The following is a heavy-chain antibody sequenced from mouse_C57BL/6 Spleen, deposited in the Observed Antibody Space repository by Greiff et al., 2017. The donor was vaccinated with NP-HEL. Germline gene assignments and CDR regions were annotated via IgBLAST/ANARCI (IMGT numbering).Heavy chain of an antibody. Sequence: EVQLQQSGPELVKPGASVKISCKASGYTFTDYYMNWVKQSHGKSLEWIGDINPNNGGTSYNQKFKGKATLTVDKSSSTAYMELRSLTSEDSAVYYCARNLITTVVHYAMDYWGQGTSVTVSS. D-gene: IGHD1-1*01. V-gene: IGHV1-26*01. CDR2: INPNNGGT. CDR1: GYTFTDYY. J-gene: IGHJ4*01. CDR3: ARNLITTVVHYAMDY.